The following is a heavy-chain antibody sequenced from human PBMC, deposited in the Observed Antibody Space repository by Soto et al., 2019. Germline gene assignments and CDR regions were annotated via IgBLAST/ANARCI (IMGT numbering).Heavy chain of an antibody. CDR3: ASRSLPRKANYYYGMDV. CDR2: IIPIFGTA. J-gene: IGHJ6*02. V-gene: IGHV1-69*06. Sequence: SVKVSCKASGGTFSSYAISWVRQAPGQGLEWMGGIIPIFGTANYAQKFQGRVTITADKSTSTAYMELSSLRSEDTAVYYCASRSLPRKANYYYGMDVWGQGTTVTVSS. CDR1: GGTFSSYA. D-gene: IGHD3-16*01.